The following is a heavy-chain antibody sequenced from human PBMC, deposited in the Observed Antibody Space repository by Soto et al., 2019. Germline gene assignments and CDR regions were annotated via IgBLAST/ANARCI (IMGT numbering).Heavy chain of an antibody. Sequence: SETLSLTCTVSGGSTSSYYWSWIRQSPGKGLEWIGYMYDSGITSYNPSLRSRVTISVDTSKNQFSLRLRSVTAADTAVYYCASGVSSIRGRRYAFDIWGQGAMVTVSS. CDR2: MYDSGIT. CDR3: ASGVSSIRGRRYAFDI. J-gene: IGHJ3*02. D-gene: IGHD6-6*01. V-gene: IGHV4-59*01. CDR1: GGSTSSYY.